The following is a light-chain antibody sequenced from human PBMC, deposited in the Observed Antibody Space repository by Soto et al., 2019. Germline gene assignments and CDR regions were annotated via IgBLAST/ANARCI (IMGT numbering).Light chain of an antibody. CDR2: QDS. V-gene: IGLV3-1*01. J-gene: IGLJ1*01. CDR1: KLGDKY. Sequence: SYELTQPPSVSVSPGQTATITCSGDKLGDKYAAWYQQKSGQSPILVIYQDSKRPSGIPERFSASNSGNTATLTISGTQAMDEADYYCQAWDSSTRVFGTGTKLTIL. CDR3: QAWDSSTRV.